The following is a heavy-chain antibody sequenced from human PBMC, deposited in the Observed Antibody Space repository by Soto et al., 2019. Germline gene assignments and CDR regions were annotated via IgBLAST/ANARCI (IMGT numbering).Heavy chain of an antibody. J-gene: IGHJ6*04. Sequence: ASVKVSCKASGYTFTSYDINWVRQATGQGLEWMGWMNPNSGNTGYAQKFQGRVTMTRNTSISTAYMELSSLRSEETAVYYCARVLPSRVTIFGVVLRVYRMDFWGYVTTVTVSS. CDR2: MNPNSGNT. D-gene: IGHD3-3*01. V-gene: IGHV1-8*01. CDR3: ARVLPSRVTIFGVVLRVYRMDF. CDR1: GYTFTSYD.